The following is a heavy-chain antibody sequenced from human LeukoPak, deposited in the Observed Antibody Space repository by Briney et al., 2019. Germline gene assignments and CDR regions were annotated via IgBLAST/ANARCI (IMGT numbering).Heavy chain of an antibody. CDR1: GFTFDDYG. V-gene: IGHV3-20*04. J-gene: IGHJ4*02. D-gene: IGHD6-13*01. CDR3: ARDSGEAAAYYFDY. Sequence: GGSLRLSCAASGFTFDDYGMTWVRQAPGKGLEWVSGINWNGGSTGYADSVKGRFTISRDNAKNSLYLQMNSLRAEDTAVYYCARDSGEAAAYYFDYWGQGTLVTVSS. CDR2: INWNGGST.